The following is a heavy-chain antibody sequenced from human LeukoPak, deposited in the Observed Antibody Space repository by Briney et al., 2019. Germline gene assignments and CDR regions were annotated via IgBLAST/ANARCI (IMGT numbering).Heavy chain of an antibody. J-gene: IGHJ3*02. Sequence: GGSLRLSCAASGFNFDDYAMHWVRQAPGKGLEWVSLISVGGDSTYYADSVKGRFTISRNNSKNSLYLQMNSLRAEDNGLYYCAKEMGRGYLGGVFDIWGQGTMVTVSS. CDR2: ISVGGDST. V-gene: IGHV3-43*02. CDR1: GFNFDDYA. CDR3: AKEMGRGYLGGVFDI. D-gene: IGHD3-10*01.